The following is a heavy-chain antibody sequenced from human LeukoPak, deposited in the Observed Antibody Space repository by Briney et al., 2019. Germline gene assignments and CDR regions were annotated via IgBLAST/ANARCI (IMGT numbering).Heavy chain of an antibody. J-gene: IGHJ4*02. CDR3: ARDLRTRKYYDY. CDR1: GFSFSVYG. V-gene: IGHV3-33*01. CDR2: IGHDGTYN. Sequence: GGSLRLSCAASGFSFSVYGMHWVRQAPGEGLEWVAVIGHDGTYNEYAHSVKGTFTISRDNSQRTVYLQMSNVRVDDTAVYYCARDLRTRKYYDYWGQGTLVTVSS. D-gene: IGHD2/OR15-2a*01.